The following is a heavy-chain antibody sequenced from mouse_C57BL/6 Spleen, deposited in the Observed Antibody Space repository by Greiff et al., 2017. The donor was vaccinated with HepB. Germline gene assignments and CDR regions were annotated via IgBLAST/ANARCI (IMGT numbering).Heavy chain of an antibody. J-gene: IGHJ4*01. CDR2: IYPGDGDT. CDR1: GYAFSSSW. V-gene: IGHV1-82*01. D-gene: IGHD1-1*01. Sequence: VKLVESGPELVKPGASVKISCKASGYAFSSSWMNWVKQRPGKGLEWIGRIYPGDGDTNYNGKFKGKATLTADNSSSTAYMQLSSLTSEDSAVYFCAITVVAPYAMDYWGQGTSVTVSS. CDR3: AITVVAPYAMDY.